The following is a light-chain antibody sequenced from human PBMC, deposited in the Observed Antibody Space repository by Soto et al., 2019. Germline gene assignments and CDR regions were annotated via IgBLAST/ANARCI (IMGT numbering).Light chain of an antibody. CDR3: QQYGSSPRT. CDR1: QSVSSY. J-gene: IGKJ1*01. CDR2: DAS. V-gene: IGKV3-20*01. Sequence: IVMTQSPATLTVSPGESATLSCRASQSVSSYLAWYQQKPGQAPRLLIYDASNRATGIPDRFSGSGSGTDFTLTISRLEPEDFAVYYCQQYGSSPRTFGQGTKVDIK.